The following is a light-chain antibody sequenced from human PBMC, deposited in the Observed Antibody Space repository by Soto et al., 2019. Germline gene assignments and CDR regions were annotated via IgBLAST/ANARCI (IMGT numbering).Light chain of an antibody. CDR3: QHYNTSQWT. V-gene: IGKV1-5*03. Sequence: DIQMTQSPSTLSASVGDRFTVTCRASQSISSWLAWYQQKAGKAPKLLIYKASALESGVPSRFSGSGSGTEFTLTISSLEPEDFATYYCQHYNTSQWTFGQGTKVDIK. CDR2: KAS. CDR1: QSISSW. J-gene: IGKJ1*01.